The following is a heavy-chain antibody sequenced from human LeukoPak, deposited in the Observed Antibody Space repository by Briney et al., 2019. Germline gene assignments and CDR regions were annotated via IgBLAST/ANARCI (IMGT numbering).Heavy chain of an antibody. CDR2: INHSGST. J-gene: IGHJ4*02. CDR1: GGSFSGYY. CDR3: ARHDVGYGDWFDY. V-gene: IGHV4-34*01. Sequence: PSETLSLTCAVYGGSFSGYYWSWIRQPPGKGLEWIGEINHSGSTNYNPSLKSRVTISVDTSKNQFSLKLSSVTAADTAVYYCARHDVGYGDWFDYWGQGTLVTVSS. D-gene: IGHD4-17*01.